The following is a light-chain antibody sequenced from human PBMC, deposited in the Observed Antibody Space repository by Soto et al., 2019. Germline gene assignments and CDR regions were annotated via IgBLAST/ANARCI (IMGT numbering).Light chain of an antibody. CDR3: QQTYSGRT. Sequence: DIQMTQSPFSLTASVGDTVTITCRTRQNIVNCVNWYQQRPGKAPDLLISAASTLHSGDPSRFSGSGSGTVFTLTISSLQPEDFATYYCQQTYSGRTFGQGTKVDIK. J-gene: IGKJ1*01. V-gene: IGKV1-39*01. CDR2: AAS. CDR1: QNIVNC.